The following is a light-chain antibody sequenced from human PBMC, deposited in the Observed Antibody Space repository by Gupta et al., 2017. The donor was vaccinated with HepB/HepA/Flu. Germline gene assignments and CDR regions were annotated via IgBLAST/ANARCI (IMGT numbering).Light chain of an antibody. CDR2: YKSDSDK. CDR1: SDIDVGTSR. V-gene: IGLV5-45*02. J-gene: IGLJ2*01. CDR3: MIWHSSAVV. Sequence: QAVLPQPSSLSASPGASASLPCTLRSDIDVGTSRIYWYQQKPGSPPQYLLRYKSDSDKHQGSGVPSRFSGSKDASANAGILLISGLQSEDEDDYYCMIWHSSAVVFGGGTKLTVL.